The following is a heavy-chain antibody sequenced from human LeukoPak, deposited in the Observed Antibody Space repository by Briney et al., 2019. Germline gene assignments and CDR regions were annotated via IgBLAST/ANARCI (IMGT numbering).Heavy chain of an antibody. CDR2: ISGSGGST. D-gene: IGHD5-12*01. V-gene: IGHV3-23*01. J-gene: IGHJ4*02. Sequence: GGSLRLSCAASGFTFSSYAMSWVRQAPGKGLEWVSAISGSGGSTYYAGSVKGRFTISRDNSKNTLYLQMNSLRAEDTAVYYCAKVVASPITGPFDYWGQGTLVTVSS. CDR1: GFTFSSYA. CDR3: AKVVASPITGPFDY.